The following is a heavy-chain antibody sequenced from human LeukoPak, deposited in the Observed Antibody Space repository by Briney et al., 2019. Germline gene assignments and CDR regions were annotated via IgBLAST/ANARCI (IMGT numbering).Heavy chain of an antibody. Sequence: PSETLSLTCTVSGGSISSYYWSWLRQPPGKGLEWIGYIYYSGTSNYNPSLKRRVTISVDTSKNQFSLKLSSVTAADTAVYSCARGVYIAAAQYGYWGQGTLVTVSS. J-gene: IGHJ4*02. D-gene: IGHD6-13*01. CDR1: GGSISSYY. V-gene: IGHV4-59*01. CDR3: ARGVYIAAAQYGY. CDR2: IYYSGTS.